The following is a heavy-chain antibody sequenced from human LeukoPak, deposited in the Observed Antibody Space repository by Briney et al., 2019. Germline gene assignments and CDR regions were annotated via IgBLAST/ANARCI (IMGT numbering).Heavy chain of an antibody. Sequence: GKSLRLSCAASAFTFSIYAMHWVRQAPGKGLEWEAVISYDVSNKYYADYVKGRFTISRDNSKNTLYLQMNSLRAEDTAVYYCARDDSALVGAPYFDYWGQGTLVTVPS. CDR3: ARDDSALVGAPYFDY. V-gene: IGHV3-30*04. J-gene: IGHJ4*02. CDR2: ISYDVSNK. CDR1: AFTFSIYA. D-gene: IGHD1-26*01.